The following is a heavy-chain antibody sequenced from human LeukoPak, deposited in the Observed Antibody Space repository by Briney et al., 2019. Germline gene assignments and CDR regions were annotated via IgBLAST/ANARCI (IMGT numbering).Heavy chain of an antibody. CDR2: IKQDGSEK. D-gene: IGHD2-15*01. Sequence: GGSLRPSCAASGFTFSSYWMSWVRQAPGKGLEWVANIKQDGSEKHYVDSVKGRFTTSRDNAKNSLYLQMNSLRAEDTAVYYCASLVVVVAASDYWGQGTLVTVSS. CDR1: GFTFSSYW. V-gene: IGHV3-7*01. J-gene: IGHJ4*02. CDR3: ASLVVVVAASDY.